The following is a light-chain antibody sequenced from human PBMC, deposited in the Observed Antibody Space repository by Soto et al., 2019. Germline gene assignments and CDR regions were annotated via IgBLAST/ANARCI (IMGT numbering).Light chain of an antibody. Sequence: DIQMTQSPSSLSAYVGDRVTITCRASQSISTYLNWYQQKSGKAPKLLIFAASSLQSGVPSRFSGSGSGTYFTLPISSLQLEVFATYYCQQSYSTPPLTFGGGTGVEIK. CDR1: QSISTY. V-gene: IGKV1-39*01. CDR3: QQSYSTPPLT. J-gene: IGKJ4*01. CDR2: AAS.